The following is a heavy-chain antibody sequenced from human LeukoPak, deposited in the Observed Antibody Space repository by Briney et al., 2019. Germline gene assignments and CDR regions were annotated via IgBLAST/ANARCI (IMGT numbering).Heavy chain of an antibody. V-gene: IGHV4-59*01. J-gene: IGHJ6*02. Sequence: SETLSLTCTVSGGSMSSYFWSWIRQPPGEELEWIAHIYDSVNTNYSPSLKSRVTISVDTSKNQFSLRLSSVTAADTAVYYCARESRNTGYDSYYYYGMDVWGQGTTVTVSS. CDR1: GGSMSSYF. CDR3: ARESRNTGYDSYYYYGMDV. D-gene: IGHD5-12*01. CDR2: IYDSVNT.